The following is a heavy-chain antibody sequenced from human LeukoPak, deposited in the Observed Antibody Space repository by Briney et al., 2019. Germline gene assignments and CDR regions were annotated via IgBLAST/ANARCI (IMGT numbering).Heavy chain of an antibody. CDR3: AKLWRYCGGDCDDY. D-gene: IGHD2-21*02. CDR2: ISGSGGST. Sequence: GGSLRLSCAASGFTFSSYGMSWVRQAPGKGLEWVSAISGSGGSTYYADSVKGRFTISRDNSKNTLYLQMNSLRAEDTAVYYCAKLWRYCGGDCDDYRGQGTLVTVSS. V-gene: IGHV3-23*01. CDR1: GFTFSSYG. J-gene: IGHJ4*02.